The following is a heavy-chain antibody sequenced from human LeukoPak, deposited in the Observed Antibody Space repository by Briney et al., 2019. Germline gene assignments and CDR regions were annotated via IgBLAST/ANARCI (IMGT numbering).Heavy chain of an antibody. J-gene: IGHJ6*02. CDR3: ARGGGLDV. CDR1: GFTFSSYW. CDR2: INHNGNVN. Sequence: GSLGLSCAASGFTFSSYWMNWARPAPGKGLGWVASINHNGNVNYYVDSVKGRFTISRDNAKNSLYLQMSNLRAEDTAVYFCARGGGLDVRGQGATVTVSS. V-gene: IGHV3-7*03. D-gene: IGHD3-16*01.